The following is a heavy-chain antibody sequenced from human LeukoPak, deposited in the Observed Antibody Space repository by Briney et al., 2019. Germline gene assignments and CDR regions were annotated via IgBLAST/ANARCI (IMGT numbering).Heavy chain of an antibody. CDR2: MNPNSGNT. CDR3: ARAPVLRFLEWTRRNWFDP. Sequence: ASVDVSCKASGYTFTSYDINWVRQATGQGLEWMGWMNPNSGNTGYAQKFQGRVTMTRNTSISTAYMELSSLRSEDTAVYYCARAPVLRFLEWTRRNWFDPWGQGTLVTVSS. J-gene: IGHJ5*02. CDR1: GYTFTSYD. D-gene: IGHD3-3*01. V-gene: IGHV1-8*01.